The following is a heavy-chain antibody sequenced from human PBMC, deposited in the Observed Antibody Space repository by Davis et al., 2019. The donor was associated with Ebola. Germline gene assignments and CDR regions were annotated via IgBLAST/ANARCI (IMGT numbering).Heavy chain of an antibody. J-gene: IGHJ4*02. CDR2: INPDSGGT. Sequence: ASVKVSCKASKYTFTGYYIHWVRQAPGQGLEWMGWINPDSGGTNYTQKFQDWVTMTRDKSISTVYMELSRLRSDDTAVYYCARESGSYPRTFDYWGQGTLVTVSS. CDR3: ARESGSYPRTFDY. CDR1: KYTFTGYY. V-gene: IGHV1-2*04. D-gene: IGHD1-26*01.